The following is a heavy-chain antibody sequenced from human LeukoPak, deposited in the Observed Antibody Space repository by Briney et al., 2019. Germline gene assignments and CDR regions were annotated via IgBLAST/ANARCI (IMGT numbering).Heavy chain of an antibody. CDR1: GYTLTELS. Sequence: ASVKVSCKVSGYTLTELSMHWVRQAPGKGLEWMGWISAYNGNTNYAQKLQGRVTMTTDTSTSTAYMELRSLRSDDTAVYYCARDGEAVAGTGFDYWGQGTLVTVSS. CDR3: ARDGEAVAGTGFDY. CDR2: ISAYNGNT. D-gene: IGHD6-19*01. J-gene: IGHJ4*02. V-gene: IGHV1-18*01.